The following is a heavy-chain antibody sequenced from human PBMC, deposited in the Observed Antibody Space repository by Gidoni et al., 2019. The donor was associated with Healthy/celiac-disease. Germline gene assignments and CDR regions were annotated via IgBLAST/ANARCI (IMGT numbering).Heavy chain of an antibody. CDR2: ISGSGGST. J-gene: IGHJ4*02. V-gene: IGHV3-23*01. Sequence: EVQLFESGGGLVQPWGSLCRSCAVSALPFRSYSMRWVRQAPGKGLEWVSAISGSGGSTYYADSVKGRFTISRDNSKNTLYLQMNSLRAEDTAVYYCAKDLRRFGEFRIGDYWGQGTLVTVSS. CDR1: ALPFRSYS. CDR3: AKDLRRFGEFRIGDY. D-gene: IGHD3-10*01.